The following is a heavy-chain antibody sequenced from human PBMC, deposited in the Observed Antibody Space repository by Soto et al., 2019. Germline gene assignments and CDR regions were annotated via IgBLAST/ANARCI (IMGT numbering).Heavy chain of an antibody. Sequence: ASVKVSCKTSGYTYNRYGITWVRQAPGRGLELLGWISCYNHDTIYAQKVQGRLSMATDTSTSTAYMELRSLTSDDTAVYYCASDPSNSSGNKLYLDYWGQGTPVTVSS. J-gene: IGHJ4*02. D-gene: IGHD2-2*01. CDR3: ASDPSNSSGNKLYLDY. CDR1: GYTYNRYG. V-gene: IGHV1-18*01. CDR2: ISCYNHDT.